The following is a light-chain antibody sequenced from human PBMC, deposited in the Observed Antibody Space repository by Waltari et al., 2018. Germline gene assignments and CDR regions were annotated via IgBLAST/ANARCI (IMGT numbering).Light chain of an antibody. Sequence: QSTLTQPASVSGSPGQSSTIACTGTSSDVGGYNYVSWYQQYPGKAPKLIIYDVSHRPSGISNRFSASKSGITASLTISGLQAEDEADYFCCSFTRTGTWVFCGGTNLTVL. CDR1: SSDVGGYNY. J-gene: IGLJ3*02. V-gene: IGLV2-14*01. CDR2: DVS. CDR3: CSFTRTGTWV.